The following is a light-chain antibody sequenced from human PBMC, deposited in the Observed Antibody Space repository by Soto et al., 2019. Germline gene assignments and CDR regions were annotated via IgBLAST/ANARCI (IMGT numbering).Light chain of an antibody. Sequence: EIVMTQSPATLSVSPGERATLSCRASQSVNSNLAWYQQRPGQAPRLLLYGATTRATGFPARFSGSGSGTEFTLTISSLQSEDFAVYYCQQYNSWPQTFGQGTKVDIK. CDR1: QSVNSN. CDR3: QQYNSWPQT. CDR2: GAT. J-gene: IGKJ1*01. V-gene: IGKV3-15*01.